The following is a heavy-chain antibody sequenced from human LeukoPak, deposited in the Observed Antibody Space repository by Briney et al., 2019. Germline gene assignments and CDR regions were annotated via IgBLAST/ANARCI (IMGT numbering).Heavy chain of an antibody. CDR1: GFTFSSYG. V-gene: IGHV3-33*01. J-gene: IGHJ4*02. Sequence: QPGRSLRLSCAASGFTFSSYGMHWVRQAPGKGLEWVAVIWYDGSNKYYADSVKGRFTISRDNSKNTLYLQMNSLRAEDTAVYYCARDRAVAGTADMDYWGQGTLVTVSS. CDR2: IWYDGSNK. CDR3: ARDRAVAGTADMDY. D-gene: IGHD6-19*01.